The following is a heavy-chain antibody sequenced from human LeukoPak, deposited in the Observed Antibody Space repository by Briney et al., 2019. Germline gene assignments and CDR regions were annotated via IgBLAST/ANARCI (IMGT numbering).Heavy chain of an antibody. V-gene: IGHV1-8*01. CDR2: MNPNSGNT. D-gene: IGHD1-26*01. Sequence: ASVKVSCKASGYTFTTYDVNWVRQATGQGLEWMGWMNPNSGNTGYAQKFQGRITMTWNTSISTAYMELSSLRSEDTAVYYCAREVRTGIGATDYWGQGTLVTVSS. CDR3: AREVRTGIGATDY. CDR1: GYTFTTYD. J-gene: IGHJ4*02.